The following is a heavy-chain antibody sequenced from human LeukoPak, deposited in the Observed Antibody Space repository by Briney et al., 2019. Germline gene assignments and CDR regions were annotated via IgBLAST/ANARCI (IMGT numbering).Heavy chain of an antibody. Sequence: GGSLRLSCAASGFTFSSYAMHWVRQAPGKGLEWVAVISYDGSNKYYADSVKGRFTISRDNSKNTLYLQMNSLRAEDTAVYYCARDGPMIVVGQGGPSYYYYYMDVWGKGTTVTVSS. V-gene: IGHV3-30-3*01. CDR2: ISYDGSNK. J-gene: IGHJ6*03. D-gene: IGHD3-22*01. CDR1: GFTFSSYA. CDR3: ARDGPMIVVGQGGPSYYYYYMDV.